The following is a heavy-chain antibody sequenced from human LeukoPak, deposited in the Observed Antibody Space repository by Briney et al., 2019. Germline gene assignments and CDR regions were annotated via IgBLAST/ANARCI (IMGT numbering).Heavy chain of an antibody. J-gene: IGHJ4*02. CDR3: AKDAGIVVVPAALFDY. V-gene: IGHV3-23*01. CDR1: GFTFSSYG. CDR2: INTSGGST. Sequence: GGSLRLSCAASGFTFSSYGMSWVRQAPGKGLEWVSAINTSGGSTYYADSVKGRFTISRDNSKNTLYLQMNSLRAEDTAVYYCAKDAGIVVVPAALFDYWGQGTLVTVSS. D-gene: IGHD2-2*01.